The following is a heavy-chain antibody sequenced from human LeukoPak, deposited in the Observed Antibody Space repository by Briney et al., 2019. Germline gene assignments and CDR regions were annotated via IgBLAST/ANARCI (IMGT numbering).Heavy chain of an antibody. Sequence: GGSLRLSCAASGFTFSSYWMHWVRQAPGKGLVWVSRINSDGSSGTYADSVKGRFTISRDNAKNTLYLQMNSLRVEDTAVYYCAREGRVSGYDFDCWGQGTLVTVSS. CDR3: AREGRVSGYDFDC. CDR1: GFTFSSYW. D-gene: IGHD5-12*01. CDR2: INSDGSSG. J-gene: IGHJ4*02. V-gene: IGHV3-74*03.